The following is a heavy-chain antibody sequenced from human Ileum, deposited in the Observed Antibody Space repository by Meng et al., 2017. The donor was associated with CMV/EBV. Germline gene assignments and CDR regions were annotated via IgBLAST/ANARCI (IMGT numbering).Heavy chain of an antibody. V-gene: IGHV3-23*01. CDR3: ARDQGLENADDAFDI. CDR2: IRGIVETE. J-gene: IGHJ3*02. D-gene: IGHD3/OR15-3a*01. Sequence: GESLKISCAASGFSFHTFDMTWVRQAPGKGLEWVAAIRGIVETEYYADSVRGRFTISRDNSKNTLYLQMNSLRAEDTALYYCARDQGLENADDAFDIWGQGTMVTVSS. CDR1: GFSFHTFD.